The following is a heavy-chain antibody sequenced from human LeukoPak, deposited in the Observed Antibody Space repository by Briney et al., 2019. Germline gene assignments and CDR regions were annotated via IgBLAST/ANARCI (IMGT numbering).Heavy chain of an antibody. CDR1: GFSFSTYG. V-gene: IGHV3-23*01. D-gene: IGHD3-16*01. CDR2: IVGGGGST. CDR3: AKDLGRDY. J-gene: IGHJ4*02. Sequence: GGSLRLSCEASGFSFSTYGMSWVRQAPGKGLEWVSGIVGGGGSTYYADSVKGRFTISRDNSKNMLYLQMNSLRAEDTAVYYCAKDLGRDYWGQGTLVTVSS.